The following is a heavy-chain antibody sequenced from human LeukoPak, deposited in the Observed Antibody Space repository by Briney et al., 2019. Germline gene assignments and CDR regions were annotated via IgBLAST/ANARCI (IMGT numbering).Heavy chain of an antibody. D-gene: IGHD4-17*01. J-gene: IGHJ6*02. CDR1: GFTFSSYS. V-gene: IGHV3-7*04. CDR2: IKQDGSEK. Sequence: GGSLRLSCAASGFTFSSYSMNWVRQAPGKGLEWVANIKQDGSEKYYVDSVKGRFTISRDNAKNSLYLQMNSLRAEDTAVYYCARVIVVTTVTNYYYYYGMDVWGQGTTVTVSS. CDR3: ARVIVVTTVTNYYYYYGMDV.